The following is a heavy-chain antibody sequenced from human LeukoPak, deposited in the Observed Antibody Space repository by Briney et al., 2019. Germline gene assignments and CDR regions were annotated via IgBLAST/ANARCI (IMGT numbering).Heavy chain of an antibody. J-gene: IGHJ6*02. Sequence: GGSLRLSCAASRFTFSNYGMHWVRQAPGKGLEWVAVISYDGSNKYYADSVKGRFTISRDNSKNTLYLQMNSLRTEDTAVYYCAKSESSWDAAYYYGMDVWGQGTTVTVSS. CDR1: RFTFSNYG. D-gene: IGHD6-13*01. V-gene: IGHV3-30*18. CDR3: AKSESSWDAAYYYGMDV. CDR2: ISYDGSNK.